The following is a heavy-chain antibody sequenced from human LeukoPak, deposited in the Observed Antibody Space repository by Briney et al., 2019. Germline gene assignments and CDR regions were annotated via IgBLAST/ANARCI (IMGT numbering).Heavy chain of an antibody. D-gene: IGHD3-10*01. Sequence: SETLSLTCTVSGGSISSSSYYWGWIRQPPGKGLEWIGSIYYSGSTYYNPSLKSRVTISVDTSKNQLSLKLSSVTAADTAVYYCAGDTYYHGSGSFNWFDRWGQGTLVTVSS. CDR1: GGSISSSSYY. CDR2: IYYSGST. V-gene: IGHV4-39*01. CDR3: AGDTYYHGSGSFNWFDR. J-gene: IGHJ5*02.